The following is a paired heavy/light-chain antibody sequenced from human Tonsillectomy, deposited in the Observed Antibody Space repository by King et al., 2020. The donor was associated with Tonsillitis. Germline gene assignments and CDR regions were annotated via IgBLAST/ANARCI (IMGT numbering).Heavy chain of an antibody. CDR2: IRSKPYGGTA. CDR1: GFTFGDYA. D-gene: IGHD3-10*01. V-gene: IGHV3-49*03. CDR3: IRGGEFDVYDI. J-gene: IGHJ3*02. Sequence: EVQLVESGGGLVQPGRSLRLSCTTSGFTFGDYAMTWFRQAPGKGLEWVGFIRSKPYGGTAEYAASVKGRFTISRDDSKSIAYLQMNSLRAEDTAVYYCIRGGEFDVYDIWGQGTMVTVSS.
Light chain of an antibody. J-gene: IGLJ2*01. V-gene: IGLV7-46*01. CDR2: DTS. Sequence: QAVVTQEPSLTVSPGGTVTLTCGSNTGAVTSGHYPYWFQQKPGQAPRTLIYDTSNKHSWTPARFSGSLLGGKAALTLSGAQPEDEAEYYCLLSYSGPRVFGGGTKLTVL. CDR3: LLSYSGPRV. CDR1: TGAVTSGHY.